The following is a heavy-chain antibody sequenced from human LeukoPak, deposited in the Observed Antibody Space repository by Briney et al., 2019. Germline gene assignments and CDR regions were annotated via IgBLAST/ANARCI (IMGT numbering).Heavy chain of an antibody. V-gene: IGHV3-74*01. CDR1: GFTFSIYW. Sequence: GGSLRLSCTASGFTFSIYWMHWVRQAPGKGLVWVSRINSDGSNTIYADSVKDRFTMSRDNAKNTLYLEMNSLRAEDTAVYYCAKGDYYDSSGYHWGQGTLVTVSS. CDR2: INSDGSNT. CDR3: AKGDYYDSSGYH. D-gene: IGHD3-22*01. J-gene: IGHJ4*02.